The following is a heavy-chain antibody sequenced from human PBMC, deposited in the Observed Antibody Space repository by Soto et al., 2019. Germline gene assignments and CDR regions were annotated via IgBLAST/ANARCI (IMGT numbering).Heavy chain of an antibody. CDR2: IYHSGST. J-gene: IGHJ5*02. CDR3: ARGRVYCSGGSCLNNLFDP. Sequence: SETLSLTCAVSGGSISSGGYSWSWIRQPPGKGLEWIGYIYHSGSTYYNPSLKSRVTISVDRSRNQFSLKLSSVTAADTAVYYCARGRVYCSGGSCLNNLFDPSGQGTLVTVSS. D-gene: IGHD2-15*01. V-gene: IGHV4-30-2*01. CDR1: GGSISSGGYS.